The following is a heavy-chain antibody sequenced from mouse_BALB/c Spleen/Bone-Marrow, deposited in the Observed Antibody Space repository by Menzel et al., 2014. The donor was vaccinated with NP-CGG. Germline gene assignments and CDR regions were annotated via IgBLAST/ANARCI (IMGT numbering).Heavy chain of an antibody. J-gene: IGHJ2*01. CDR3: TRGRTWDFDY. Sequence: SGAELVKPGASVKLSCKASGYTFTSYYMYWVKQRPGQGLEWIGEINPSNGGTNFNEKFKSRATLTVDKSSNTAYMQLSSLTSEDSAVYYCTRGRTWDFDYWGQGTTLTVSS. V-gene: IGHV1S81*02. CDR2: INPSNGGT. D-gene: IGHD4-1*01. CDR1: GYTFTSYY.